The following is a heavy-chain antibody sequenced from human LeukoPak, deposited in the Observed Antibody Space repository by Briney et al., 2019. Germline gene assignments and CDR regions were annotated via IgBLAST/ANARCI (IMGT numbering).Heavy chain of an antibody. CDR1: GGSISTYY. Sequence: SETLSLTCTVSGGSISTYYWSWIRQSPGKGLEWIGYISYSGSTNYNPALKSRVTISVDTSKNQSSLKLRSVTAADTAVYYCASGRKYSATSDYWGQGTLVTVSS. CDR2: ISYSGST. J-gene: IGHJ4*02. D-gene: IGHD5-12*01. V-gene: IGHV4-59*01. CDR3: ASGRKYSATSDY.